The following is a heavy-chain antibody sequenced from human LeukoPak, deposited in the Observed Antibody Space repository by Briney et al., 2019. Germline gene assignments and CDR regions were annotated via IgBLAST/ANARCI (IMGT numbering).Heavy chain of an antibody. V-gene: IGHV3-21*01. D-gene: IGHD3-9*01. CDR2: ISSSSSYI. J-gene: IGHJ4*02. Sequence: PGGSLRLSCAASGFTFSSYSMNWVRQAPGKGLEWVSSISSSSSYIYYADSVKGRFTISRDNAKNSLYLQMNSLRAEDTAVYYCARGFRGSFFPYYDIFPEGLGVLDYWGQGTLVTVSS. CDR3: ARGFRGSFFPYYDIFPEGLGVLDY. CDR1: GFTFSSYS.